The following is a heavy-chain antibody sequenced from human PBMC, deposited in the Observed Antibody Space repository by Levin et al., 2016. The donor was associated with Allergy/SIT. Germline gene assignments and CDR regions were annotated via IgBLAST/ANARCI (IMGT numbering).Heavy chain of an antibody. Sequence: SETLSLTCTVSGGSISSYYWSWIRQPPGKGLEWIGYIYYSGSTNYNPSLKSRVTISVDTSKNQFSLKLSSVTAADTAVYYCARESWVGIDYWGQGTLVTVSS. CDR1: GGSISSYY. D-gene: IGHD7-27*01. CDR3: ARESWVGIDY. CDR2: IYYSGST. J-gene: IGHJ4*02. V-gene: IGHV4-59*13.